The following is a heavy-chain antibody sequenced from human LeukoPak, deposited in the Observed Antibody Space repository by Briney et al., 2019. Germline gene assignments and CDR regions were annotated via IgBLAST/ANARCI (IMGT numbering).Heavy chain of an antibody. V-gene: IGHV1-2*02. D-gene: IGHD3-16*01. Sequence: VASVKVSCKASGYTFTGYYMHWVRQAPGQGLEWMGWINPNSGGTNHAQKFQGRVTMTRDTSISTAYMELSRLRSDDTAVYYCARYFLIPALFYWGQGTLVTVSS. CDR1: GYTFTGYY. CDR2: INPNSGGT. CDR3: ARYFLIPALFY. J-gene: IGHJ4*02.